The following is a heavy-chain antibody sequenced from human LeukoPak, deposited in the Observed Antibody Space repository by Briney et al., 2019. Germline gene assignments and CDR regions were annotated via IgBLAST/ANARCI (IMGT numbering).Heavy chain of an antibody. CDR3: AKVAGITWHYYYYAMDV. Sequence: GGSLRLSCAASGFSFSNYAMNWVRQAPGKGLEWVSVIYSSGGSTYYADSVKGRFTVSRDNSKNTQHLQMNSLRADDTAVYYCAKVAGITWHYYYYAMDVWGQGTTVTVSS. V-gene: IGHV3-23*01. D-gene: IGHD3-10*01. CDR1: GFSFSNYA. CDR2: IYSSGGST. J-gene: IGHJ6*02.